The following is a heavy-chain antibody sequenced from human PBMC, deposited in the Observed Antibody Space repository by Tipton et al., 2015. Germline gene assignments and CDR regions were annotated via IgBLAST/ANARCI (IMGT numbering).Heavy chain of an antibody. CDR1: GFIFSDYA. V-gene: IGHV3-30*03. Sequence: SLRLSCAASGFIFSDYAIHWVRQPPGKGLEWVALISYDGYSLYYPDSVKGRFTISRDNSKSTVFLQMNSLRLDDTAVYYCARAPRGYHPHTGGRNDGFDVWGQGTVVTVSS. D-gene: IGHD2-8*02. J-gene: IGHJ3*01. CDR3: ARAPRGYHPHTGGRNDGFDV. CDR2: ISYDGYSL.